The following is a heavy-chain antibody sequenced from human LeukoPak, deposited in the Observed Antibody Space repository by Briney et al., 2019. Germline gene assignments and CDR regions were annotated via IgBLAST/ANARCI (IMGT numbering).Heavy chain of an antibody. J-gene: IGHJ4*02. Sequence: GGSLRLSRAASGFTFSSYAMSWVRQAPGKGLEWVSAISGSGGSTYYADSVKGRFTISRDNSKNTLYLQMNSLRAEDTAVYYCAKAGYCSGGSCYSAWYYFDYWGQGTLVTVSS. CDR3: AKAGYCSGGSCYSAWYYFDY. V-gene: IGHV3-23*01. D-gene: IGHD2-15*01. CDR2: ISGSGGST. CDR1: GFTFSSYA.